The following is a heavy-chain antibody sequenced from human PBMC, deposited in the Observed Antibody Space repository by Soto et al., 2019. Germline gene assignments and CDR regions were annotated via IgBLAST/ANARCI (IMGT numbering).Heavy chain of an antibody. CDR1: GFTFSDYY. V-gene: IGHV3-11*06. D-gene: IGHD1-7*01. CDR3: ARGGVKGTTSRGQVYN. J-gene: IGHJ4*02. CDR2: ISSSGDST. Sequence: QVQVVESGGGLVKPGGSLRLSCAASGFTFSDYYMSWIRQAPGKGLEWVSFISSSGDSTKYADSVKGRFTISRDNDKNSLYLQLNSLRDEDTAVYYCARGGVKGTTSRGQVYNWGQGTLVTVSS.